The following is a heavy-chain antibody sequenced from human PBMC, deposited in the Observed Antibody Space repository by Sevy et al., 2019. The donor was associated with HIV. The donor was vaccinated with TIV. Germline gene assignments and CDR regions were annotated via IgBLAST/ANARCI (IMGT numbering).Heavy chain of an antibody. CDR1: GYTFTSYA. CDR3: ARGFEWEDTNWFDP. CDR2: INTNTGNP. D-gene: IGHD1-26*01. V-gene: IGHV7-4-1*02. J-gene: IGHJ5*02. Sequence: ASVKVSCKASGYTFTSYAMNWVRQAPGQELEWMGWINTNTGNPTYAQGFTGRFVFSLDTSVSTAYLQISSLKAEDTAVYYCARGFEWEDTNWFDPWGQGTLVTVSS.